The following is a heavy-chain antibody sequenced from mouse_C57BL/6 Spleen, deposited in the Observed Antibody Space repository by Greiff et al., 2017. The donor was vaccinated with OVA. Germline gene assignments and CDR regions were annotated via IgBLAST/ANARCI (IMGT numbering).Heavy chain of an antibody. CDR2: IYPGSGST. D-gene: IGHD1-1*01. V-gene: IGHV1-55*01. CDR3: ARSGITTAYYYAMDY. J-gene: IGHJ4*01. Sequence: VQLQQPGAELVKPGASVKMSCKASGYTFTSYWITWVKQRPGQGLEWIGDIYPGSGSTNYNEKFKSKATLTVDTSSSTAYMQLSSLTSEDSAVYYCARSGITTAYYYAMDYWGQGTSVIVSS. CDR1: GYTFTSYW.